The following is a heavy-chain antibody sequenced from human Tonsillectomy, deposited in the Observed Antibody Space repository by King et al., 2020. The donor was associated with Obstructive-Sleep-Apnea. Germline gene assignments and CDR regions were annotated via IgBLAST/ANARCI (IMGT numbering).Heavy chain of an antibody. Sequence: QLQESGPGLVKPSQTLSLTCTVSGGSISSGDYYWSWIRQPPGKGLEWIGYIYYSGSTYYNPSLKSRVTISVDTSKNQFSLKLSSVTAADTAVYYCARDYYDSSGYYPIYYFDYWGQGTLVTVSS. CDR1: GGSISSGDYY. V-gene: IGHV4-30-4*01. CDR3: ARDYYDSSGYYPIYYFDY. D-gene: IGHD3-22*01. CDR2: IYYSGST. J-gene: IGHJ4*02.